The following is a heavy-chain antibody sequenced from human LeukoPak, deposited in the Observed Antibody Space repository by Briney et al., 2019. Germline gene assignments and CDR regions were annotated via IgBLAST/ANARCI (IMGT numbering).Heavy chain of an antibody. CDR1: GFTFSTYW. CDR3: GRLAHNAWYAIDF. J-gene: IGHJ4*02. CDR2: IKQDGSEK. Sequence: GGSLRLSCAASGFTFSTYWMSWVRQAPGKGLEWVANIKQDGSEKYYVDSVKGRFIISRDNAEKSLYLQMNSLRAEDTAVYYCGRLAHNAWYAIDFWGQGTLVTVSS. D-gene: IGHD2-2*01. V-gene: IGHV3-7*01.